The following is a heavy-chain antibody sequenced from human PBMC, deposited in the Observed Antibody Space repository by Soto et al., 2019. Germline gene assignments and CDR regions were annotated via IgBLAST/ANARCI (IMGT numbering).Heavy chain of an antibody. D-gene: IGHD6-13*01. CDR3: ARDSSFGIAAAGIPDYDYYYYYGMDG. Sequence: ASVKVSCKASGYTFTGYYMHWVRQAPGQGLEWMGWINPNSGGTNYAQKFQGWVTMTRDTSISTAYMELSRLRSDDTAVYYCARDSSFGIAAAGIPDYDYYYYYGMDGWGQGTTVTVSS. J-gene: IGHJ6*02. CDR2: INPNSGGT. CDR1: GYTFTGYY. V-gene: IGHV1-2*04.